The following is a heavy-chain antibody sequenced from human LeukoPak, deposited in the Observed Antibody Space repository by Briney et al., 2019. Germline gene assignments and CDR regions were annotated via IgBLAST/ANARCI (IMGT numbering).Heavy chain of an antibody. CDR1: GGSFSGYY. J-gene: IGHJ5*02. Sequence: PSETLSLTCAVYGGSFSGYYWSWIRQPPGKGLEWIGEVNHSGSTNYDPSLKSRVTISVDTSKNQFSLKLSSVTAADTAVYYCARRRWFDPWGQGTLVTVSS. V-gene: IGHV4-34*01. CDR2: VNHSGST. CDR3: ARRRWFDP.